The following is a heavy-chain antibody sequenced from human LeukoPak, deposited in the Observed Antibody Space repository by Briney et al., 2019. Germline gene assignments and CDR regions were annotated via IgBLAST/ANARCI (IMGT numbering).Heavy chain of an antibody. CDR2: INHSGST. CDR3: ARRASYDSSGYYQYYFDY. CDR1: GGSFSGYY. J-gene: IGHJ4*02. D-gene: IGHD3-22*01. V-gene: IGHV4-34*01. Sequence: SSETLSLTCAVYGGSFSGYYWSWIRQPPGKGLEWIGEINHSGSTNYNPSLKSRVTISVDTSKNQFSLKLSSVTAADTAVYYCARRASYDSSGYYQYYFDYWGQGTLVTVSS.